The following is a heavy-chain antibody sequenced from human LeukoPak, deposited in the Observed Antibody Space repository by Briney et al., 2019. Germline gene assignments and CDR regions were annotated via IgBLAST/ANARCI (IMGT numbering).Heavy chain of an antibody. D-gene: IGHD3-22*01. V-gene: IGHV1-69*13. CDR1: VGTFSSYA. J-gene: IGHJ4*02. CDR2: IIPFFGTA. Sequence: ASVKVSCKASVGTFSSYAISWVRQAPGQGLEWMGGIIPFFGTAHYAQKFQGRVTVTADESTTTAYVELSSLRSEDTAVYYCAPAGYDSSGYYYPSFDYWGQGTLVTVSS. CDR3: APAGYDSSGYYYPSFDY.